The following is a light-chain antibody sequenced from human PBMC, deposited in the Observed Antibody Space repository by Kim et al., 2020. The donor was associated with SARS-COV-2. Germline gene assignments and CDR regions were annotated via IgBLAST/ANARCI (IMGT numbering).Light chain of an antibody. Sequence: VSPGQTARITCSGDALPKQYAYWYQQKPGQAPVLVIYKDSERPSGIPERFSGSSSGTTVTLTISGVQAEDEADYYCQSADSSYWVFGGGTKLTVL. CDR3: QSADSSYWV. CDR1: ALPKQY. J-gene: IGLJ3*02. V-gene: IGLV3-25*03. CDR2: KDS.